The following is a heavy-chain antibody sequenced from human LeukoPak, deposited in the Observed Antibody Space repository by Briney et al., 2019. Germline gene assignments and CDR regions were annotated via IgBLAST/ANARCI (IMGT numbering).Heavy chain of an antibody. V-gene: IGHV4-34*01. CDR1: GGSFSGYY. CDR2: INHSGST. Sequence: SETLSLTCAVYGGSFSGYYWSWIRQPPGKGLEWIGEINHSGSTNYNPSLKSRVTISVDTSKNQFSLKLSSVTAADTAVYYCARRSTYYYGSGSYYHPNWFDPWGQGTLVTVSS. D-gene: IGHD3-10*01. CDR3: ARRSTYYYGSGSYYHPNWFDP. J-gene: IGHJ5*02.